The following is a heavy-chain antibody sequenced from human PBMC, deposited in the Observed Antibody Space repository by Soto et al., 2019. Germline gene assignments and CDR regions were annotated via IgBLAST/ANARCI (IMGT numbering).Heavy chain of an antibody. D-gene: IGHD2-2*01. CDR2: IRSKAYGGTT. Sequence: PGGSLRLSCTASGFTFGDYAMSWVRQAPGKGLEWVGFIRSKAYGGTTEYAASVKGRFTISRDDSKSIAYLQMNGLKTEDTAVYYCTRGPLYCSSTSCPDYWGQGTLVTVSS. J-gene: IGHJ4*02. CDR1: GFTFGDYA. CDR3: TRGPLYCSSTSCPDY. V-gene: IGHV3-49*04.